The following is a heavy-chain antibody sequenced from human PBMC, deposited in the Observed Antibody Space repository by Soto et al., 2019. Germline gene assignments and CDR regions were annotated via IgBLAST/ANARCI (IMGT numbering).Heavy chain of an antibody. Sequence: PGGSLRLSCAASGFTFSSYGMHWVRQAPGKGLEWVAVISYDGSNKYYADSVKGRFTISRDNSKNTLYLQMNSLRAEDTAVYYCAKATGPTGKGFAFDIWGQGTMVTVS. D-gene: IGHD3-10*01. CDR2: ISYDGSNK. CDR3: AKATGPTGKGFAFDI. J-gene: IGHJ3*02. V-gene: IGHV3-30*18. CDR1: GFTFSSYG.